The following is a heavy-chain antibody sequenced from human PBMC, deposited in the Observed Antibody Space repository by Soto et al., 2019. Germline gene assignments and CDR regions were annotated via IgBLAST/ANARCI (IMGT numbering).Heavy chain of an antibody. D-gene: IGHD5-18*01. CDR1: GYSFTRYW. CDR2: IDPSDSYT. CDR3: ARPGMPRGYDAFDI. Sequence: ESLKISCKVSGYSFTRYWFSWVCQMPGKGLEWRGRIDPSDSYTNYSPSFQGHVTISADKSISTAYLQWSSLKASDTAMYYCARPGMPRGYDAFDIWGQGTMATVPS. J-gene: IGHJ3*02. V-gene: IGHV5-10-1*01.